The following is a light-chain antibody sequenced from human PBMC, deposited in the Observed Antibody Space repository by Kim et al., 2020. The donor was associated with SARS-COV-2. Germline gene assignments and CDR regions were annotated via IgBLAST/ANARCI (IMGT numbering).Light chain of an antibody. CDR3: QAWDSSLFV. V-gene: IGLV3-1*01. J-gene: IGLJ1*01. CDR1: KLGDKY. CDR2: QDS. Sequence: SYELTQPPSVSVSPGQTASITCSGDKLGDKYACWYQRKPGQSPVLVIYQDSKRPSGIPERFSGSNSGNTATLTISGTQAMDEADYYCQAWDSSLFVFGTGTKVTVL.